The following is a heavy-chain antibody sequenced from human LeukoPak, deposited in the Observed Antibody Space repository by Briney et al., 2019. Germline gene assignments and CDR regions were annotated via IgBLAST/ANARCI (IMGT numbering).Heavy chain of an antibody. V-gene: IGHV1-3*01. D-gene: IGHD6-13*01. CDR3: ARGRYYTSSWTHGDFDL. CDR1: GYTFTTYD. Sequence: ASVKVSCKASGYTFTTYDIHWVRQAPGQGLEWIGWINADNGNTKSSRKFQDRVTIIRDRSASTVYMELSSLRSEDTAVYYCARGRYYTSSWTHGDFDLWGCGTLVTVSS. J-gene: IGHJ2*01. CDR2: INADNGNT.